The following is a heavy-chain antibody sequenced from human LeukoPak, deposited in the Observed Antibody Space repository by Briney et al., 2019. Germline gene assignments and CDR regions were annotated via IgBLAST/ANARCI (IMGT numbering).Heavy chain of an antibody. CDR3: ARGDYDFWSGYYRNYYYMDV. J-gene: IGHJ6*03. CDR1: GGSISSYY. D-gene: IGHD3-3*01. V-gene: IGHV4-59*01. CDR2: IYYSGST. Sequence: ASETLSLTCTVSGGSISSYYWSWIRQPPGKGLEWIGYIYYSGSTNYNPSLKSRVTISVDTSKNQFSLKLSSVTAADTAVYYCARGDYDFWSGYYRNYYYMDVWGKGTTVTVSS.